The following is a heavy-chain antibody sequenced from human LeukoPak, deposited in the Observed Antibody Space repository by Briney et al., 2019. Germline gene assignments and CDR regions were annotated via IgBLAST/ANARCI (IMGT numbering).Heavy chain of an antibody. D-gene: IGHD5-18*01. CDR3: AKSRGNSYGYIDY. CDR2: IYNSGST. J-gene: IGHJ4*02. Sequence: PSETLSLTCTVSRGSISSDSYYWGWIRQPPGKGLEWIGTIYNSGSTYYNPSLKSRVTISVDTSKNQLSLKLSSLTAADTAVYYCAKSRGNSYGYIDYWGQGALVTVSS. CDR1: RGSISSDSYY. V-gene: IGHV4-39*01.